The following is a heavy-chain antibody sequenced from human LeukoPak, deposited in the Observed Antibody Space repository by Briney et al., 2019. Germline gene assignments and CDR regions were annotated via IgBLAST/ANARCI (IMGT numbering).Heavy chain of an antibody. D-gene: IGHD2-2*01. CDR3: ARQRYSSSTSCSYGDWFDP. J-gene: IGHJ5*02. CDR2: VYYSGST. CDR1: GGSISSSSYY. V-gene: IGHV4-39*01. Sequence: SETLSLTCTVSGGSISSSSYYWGWIRQPPGKGLEWIGSVYYSGSTYYNPSLKSRVTISVDTSKNQFSLKLSSVTAADTAVYYCARQRYSSSTSCSYGDWFDPWGQGTLVTVSS.